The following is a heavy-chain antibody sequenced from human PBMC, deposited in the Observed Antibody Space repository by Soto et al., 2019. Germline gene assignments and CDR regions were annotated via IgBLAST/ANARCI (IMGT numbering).Heavy chain of an antibody. CDR2: IKSKTDGGTT. Sequence: EVQLVESGGGLVKPGGSLRLSCAASGFTFSDAWMSWVRQAPGKGLEWVGRIKSKTDGGTTDYAAPVKGRFTISRDDSKDTLYLQMNSLKTDYTAVYYCTTVRGRLSGYAQGYWGQGTLVSVSS. CDR1: GFTFSDAW. D-gene: IGHD5-18*01. CDR3: TTVRGRLSGYAQGY. J-gene: IGHJ4*02. V-gene: IGHV3-15*01.